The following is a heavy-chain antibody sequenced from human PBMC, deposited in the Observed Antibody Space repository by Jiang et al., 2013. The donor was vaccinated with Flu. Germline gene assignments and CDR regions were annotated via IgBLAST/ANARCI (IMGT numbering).Heavy chain of an antibody. V-gene: IGHV4-34*01. CDR3: ARVVRYRSPEDY. Sequence: ELLKPSETLSLTCAVYGGSFSGYYWSWIRQPPGKGLEWIGEINHSGSTNYNPSLKSRVTISVDTSKNQFSLKLSSVTAADTAVYYCARVVRYRSPEDYWGQGTLVTVSS. J-gene: IGHJ4*02. CDR2: INHSGST. D-gene: IGHD3-16*02. CDR1: GGSFSGYY.